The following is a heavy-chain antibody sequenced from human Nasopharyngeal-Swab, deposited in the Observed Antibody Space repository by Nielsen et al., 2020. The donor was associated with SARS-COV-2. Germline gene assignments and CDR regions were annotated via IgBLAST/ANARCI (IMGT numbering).Heavy chain of an antibody. D-gene: IGHD3-10*01. Sequence: GESLKISCAASGFTFSSYSMNWVRQAPGKGLEWVSPISSSSSYIYYADSVKGRFTISRDNAKNSLYLQMNSLRAEDTAVYYCARDLGLSMVRGADYYYGMDVWGQGTTVTVSS. J-gene: IGHJ6*02. V-gene: IGHV3-21*01. CDR3: ARDLGLSMVRGADYYYGMDV. CDR2: ISSSSSYI. CDR1: GFTFSSYS.